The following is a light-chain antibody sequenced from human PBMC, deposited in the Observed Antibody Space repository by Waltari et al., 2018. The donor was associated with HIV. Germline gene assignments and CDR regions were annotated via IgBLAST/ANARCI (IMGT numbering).Light chain of an antibody. V-gene: IGLV3-1*01. CDR2: QDR. CDR3: QAWDSSNVV. J-gene: IGLJ2*01. Sequence: SYELTQPPSVSVSPGQTATIPCSGDKLGDKFPSWAQQKPGQSPVLVIFQDRRFTGSSYGNTATLTISGTQALDEADYYCQAWDSSNVVFGGGTHLTVL. CDR1: KLGDKF.